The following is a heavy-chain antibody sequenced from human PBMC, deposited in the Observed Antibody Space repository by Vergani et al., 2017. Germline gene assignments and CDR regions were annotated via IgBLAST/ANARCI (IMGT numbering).Heavy chain of an antibody. CDR1: GFTFSSYG. D-gene: IGHD6-6*01. J-gene: IGHJ4*02. CDR2: ISYDGSNK. V-gene: IGHV3-30*03. CDR3: ARDLEYSSSSGRG. Sequence: VQLVESGGGVVQPGRSLRLSCAASGFTFSSYGMHWVRQAPGKGLEWVAVISYDGSNKYYADSVKGRFTISRDNSKNTLYLQMNSLRAEDTAVYYCARDLEYSSSSGRGWGQGTLVTVSS.